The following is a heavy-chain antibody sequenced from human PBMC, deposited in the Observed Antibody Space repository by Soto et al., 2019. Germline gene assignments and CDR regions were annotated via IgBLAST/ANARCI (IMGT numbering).Heavy chain of an antibody. Sequence: QGLLQESGPRLVKASESLSLTCIVSGGPISSYSWSWIRQTPGKGLEWIGYLSYGGSPNYNPSLESRVTITINTTATQFSLKLKSLTAADTAVYYCARGFWATGGGNYYYSMDVWGQGTTVRVS. D-gene: IGHD2-15*01. CDR1: GGPISSYS. CDR3: ARGFWATGGGNYYYSMDV. CDR2: LSYGGSP. J-gene: IGHJ6*02. V-gene: IGHV4-59*13.